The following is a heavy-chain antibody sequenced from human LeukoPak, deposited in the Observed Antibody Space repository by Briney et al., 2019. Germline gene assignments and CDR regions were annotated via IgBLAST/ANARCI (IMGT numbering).Heavy chain of an antibody. CDR1: GFTFSSYS. Sequence: GGSLRLSCAASGFTFSSYSMNWVRQAPGKGLEWVSSISSSSSYICYADSVKGRFTISRDNAKNSLYLQMNSLRAEDTAVYYCARGSGVVITPDAFDIWGQGTMVTVSS. CDR3: ARGSGVVITPDAFDI. J-gene: IGHJ3*02. V-gene: IGHV3-21*01. D-gene: IGHD3-3*01. CDR2: ISSSSSYI.